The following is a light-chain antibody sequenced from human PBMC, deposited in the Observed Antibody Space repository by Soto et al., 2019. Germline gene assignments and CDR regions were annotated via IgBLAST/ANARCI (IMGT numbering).Light chain of an antibody. J-gene: IGLJ1*01. CDR3: FSSTSSGTHV. CDR2: EVS. V-gene: IGLV2-14*01. CDR1: SSDVGNYKY. Sequence: QSVLTQPASVSGSPGQSITISCTGTSSDVGNYKYVSWYQQHPGKAPKLMIYEVSNRPSGVSNRFSGSKSGNTASLTISGLQAEDETDSYCFSSTSSGTHVFGTGTKVTVL.